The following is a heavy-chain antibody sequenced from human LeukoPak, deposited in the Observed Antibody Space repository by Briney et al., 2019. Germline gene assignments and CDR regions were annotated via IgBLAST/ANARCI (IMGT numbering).Heavy chain of an antibody. Sequence: ASVKVSCKTSGYTFIGHYMHWVRQAPGQGLEWKGIINPSGGSTSYAQKFQGRVTMTRDMSTSTVYMELSSLRSEDTAVYYCARDPGAAPPYYYYYMDVWGKGTTVTVSS. J-gene: IGHJ6*03. V-gene: IGHV1-46*01. CDR3: ARDPGAAPPYYYYYMDV. CDR2: INPSGGST. CDR1: GYTFIGHY. D-gene: IGHD6-6*01.